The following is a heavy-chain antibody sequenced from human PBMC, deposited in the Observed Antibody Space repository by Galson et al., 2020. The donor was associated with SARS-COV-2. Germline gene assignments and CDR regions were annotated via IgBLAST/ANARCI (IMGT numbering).Heavy chain of an antibody. CDR3: ARHPDTEFLPIDY. J-gene: IGHJ4*02. V-gene: IGHV4-39*01. Sequence: SETLSLTCTVSGGSISSSSYYWGWIRQPPGKGLEWIGSIYYSGSTYYNPSLKSRVTISVDTSKNQFSLKLSSVTAADTAVYYCARHPDTEFLPIDYLGQGTLVTVSS. CDR2: IYYSGST. CDR1: GGSISSSSYY.